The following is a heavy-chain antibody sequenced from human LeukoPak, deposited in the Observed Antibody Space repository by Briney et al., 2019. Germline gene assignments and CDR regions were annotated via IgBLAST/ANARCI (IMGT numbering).Heavy chain of an antibody. D-gene: IGHD3-10*02. Sequence: PSETLSLTCTVSGYSISSGYCWGWIRQSPGKGLDWIGSICHSGATHYNPSLKSRVTISGDTSKNQFSVKLTSLTAADTAVYYCARAIVRGYNWFDPWGQGTLVSVSS. V-gene: IGHV4-38-2*02. CDR1: GYSISSGYC. J-gene: IGHJ5*02. CDR3: ARAIVRGYNWFDP. CDR2: ICHSGAT.